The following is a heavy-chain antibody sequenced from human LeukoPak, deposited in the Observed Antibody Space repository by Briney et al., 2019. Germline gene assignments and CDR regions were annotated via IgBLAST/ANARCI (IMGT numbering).Heavy chain of an antibody. D-gene: IGHD3-10*01. Sequence: EASVKVSCKASGYTFTGYYMHWVRQAPGQGLEWMGWISAYNGNTNYAQKLQGRVTMTTDTSTSTAYMELRSLRSDDTAVYYCARVSGYYGSGGIDYWGQGTLVTVSS. V-gene: IGHV1-18*04. CDR2: ISAYNGNT. CDR3: ARVSGYYGSGGIDY. CDR1: GYTFTGYY. J-gene: IGHJ4*02.